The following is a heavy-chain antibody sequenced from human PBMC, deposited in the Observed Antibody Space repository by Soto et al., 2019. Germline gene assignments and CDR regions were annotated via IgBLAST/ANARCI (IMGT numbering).Heavy chain of an antibody. V-gene: IGHV3-30-3*01. Sequence: VQLVESGGGVVQPGRSLRLSCAASGFTFSSYAMHWVRQAPGKGLEWVAVISYDGSNKYYADSVKGRFTISRDNSKNTLYLQMNSLRAEDTAVYYCARGGRGDAFDIWGQGTMVTVSS. CDR2: ISYDGSNK. CDR3: ARGGRGDAFDI. CDR1: GFTFSSYA. J-gene: IGHJ3*02. D-gene: IGHD1-26*01.